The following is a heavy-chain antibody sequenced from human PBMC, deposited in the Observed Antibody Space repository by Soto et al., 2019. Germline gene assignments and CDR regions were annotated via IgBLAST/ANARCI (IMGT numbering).Heavy chain of an antibody. V-gene: IGHV1-69*13. CDR3: AQSYCSSTSSYCYHGMEV. CDR1: GCTFSSYA. CDR2: IIPIFGTA. Sequence: SVKVSCKASGCTFSSYAISWVRQAPGQGLEWMGGIIPIFGTANYAQKFQGRVTITADESTSTAYMELSSLRSEDTAVYYCAQSYCSSTSSYCYHGMEVWGQGTTVIVSS. J-gene: IGHJ6*01. D-gene: IGHD2-2*01.